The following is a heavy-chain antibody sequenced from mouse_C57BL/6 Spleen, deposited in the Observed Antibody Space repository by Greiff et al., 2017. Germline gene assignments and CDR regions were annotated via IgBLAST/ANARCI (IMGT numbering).Heavy chain of an antibody. J-gene: IGHJ2*01. D-gene: IGHD2-5*01. V-gene: IGHV1-22*01. CDR2: INPNNGGT. CDR1: GYTFTDYN. CDR3: ARSGYSNYYIDY. Sequence: VQLQQSGPELVKPGASVKMSCKASGYTFTDYNMHWVQQSHGKSLEWIGYINPNNGGTSYNQKFKGKATLTANNSSSTAYMELRSLTTEDSAVYYCARSGYSNYYIDYWGQGTTLTVSS.